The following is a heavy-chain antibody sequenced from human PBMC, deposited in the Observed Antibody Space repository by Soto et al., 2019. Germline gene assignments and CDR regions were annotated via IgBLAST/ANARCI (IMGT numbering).Heavy chain of an antibody. J-gene: IGHJ6*02. D-gene: IGHD2-2*01. CDR3: ARSCSSTSCPGLAVAGSFNYGMDV. CDR1: GGSFSGYY. CDR2: INHSGST. Sequence: PSETLSLTCAVYGGSFSGYYCSWIRQPPGKGLEWIGEINHSGSTNYNPSLKSRVTISVDTSKNQFSLKLSSVTAADTAVYYCARSCSSTSCPGLAVAGSFNYGMDVWGQGTTVTVS. V-gene: IGHV4-34*01.